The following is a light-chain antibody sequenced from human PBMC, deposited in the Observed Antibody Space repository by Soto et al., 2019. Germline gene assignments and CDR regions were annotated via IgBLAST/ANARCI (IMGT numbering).Light chain of an antibody. Sequence: QSALTQPRSVSGSPGQSVTISCTGTSSDVGGYNYVSWYQQHPGKAPKLMIYDVSKRPSGVPDRFSGSKSGNTASLTISGLQAEDEADYYCCPYAGRYTRNVVFGGGTKVTVL. V-gene: IGLV2-11*01. CDR3: CPYAGRYTRNVV. CDR2: DVS. CDR1: SSDVGGYNY. J-gene: IGLJ2*01.